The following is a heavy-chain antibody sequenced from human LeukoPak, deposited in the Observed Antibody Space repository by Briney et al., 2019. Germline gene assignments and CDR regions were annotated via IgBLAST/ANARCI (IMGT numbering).Heavy chain of an antibody. CDR2: ISSSSSTI. Sequence: GGFLRLSCAASGFTFSSYSMNWVRQAPGKGLEWVSYISSSSSTIYYADSVKGRFTISRDNAKNSLYLQMNSLRAEDTAVYYCARDLVVVVPAAIHSWFDPWGQGTLVTVSS. V-gene: IGHV3-48*01. J-gene: IGHJ5*02. CDR3: ARDLVVVVPAAIHSWFDP. D-gene: IGHD2-2*02. CDR1: GFTFSSYS.